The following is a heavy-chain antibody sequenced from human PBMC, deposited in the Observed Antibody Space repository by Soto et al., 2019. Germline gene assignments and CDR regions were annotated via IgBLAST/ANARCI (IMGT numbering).Heavy chain of an antibody. J-gene: IGHJ4*02. D-gene: IGHD6-6*01. V-gene: IGHV4-59*01. CDR2: IYYSGST. Sequence: PSETLSLTCTVSGGSISSYYWNWIRQPPGKGLEWIGYIYYSGSTNYNPSLKSRVTISVDTSKNQFSLKLSSVTAADTAVYYCARDGLSSIAAPWAFDYWGQGTLVTVSS. CDR1: GGSISSYY. CDR3: ARDGLSSIAAPWAFDY.